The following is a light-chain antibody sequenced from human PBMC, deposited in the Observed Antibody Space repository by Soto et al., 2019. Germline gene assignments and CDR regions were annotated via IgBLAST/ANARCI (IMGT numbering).Light chain of an antibody. Sequence: DIQMTQSPSSLSASVGDRVTITCRASQDISVYLAWYQQKPGKVPKLLIYSASTLQSGGPSRFSGSGPETDVTLTISSLQPEDVATYYCQKFNTAPLTFGQGTRLVFK. CDR1: QDISVY. V-gene: IGKV1-27*01. J-gene: IGKJ5*01. CDR3: QKFNTAPLT. CDR2: SAS.